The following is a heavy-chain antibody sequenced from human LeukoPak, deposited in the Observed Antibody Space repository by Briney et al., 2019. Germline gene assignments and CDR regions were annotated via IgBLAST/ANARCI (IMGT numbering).Heavy chain of an antibody. CDR3: ARGGGSYVVVVPAAMQKSFDY. CDR1: GYTFTSYY. D-gene: IGHD2-2*01. V-gene: IGHV1-46*01. CDR2: INPSGGST. J-gene: IGHJ4*02. Sequence: GASVKVSCKASGYTFTSYYMHWVRQAPGQGLEWMGIINPSGGSTSYAQKFQGRVTMTRDTSTSTVYMELSSLRSEDTAVYYCARGGGSYVVVVPAAMQKSFDYWGQGTLVTVSS.